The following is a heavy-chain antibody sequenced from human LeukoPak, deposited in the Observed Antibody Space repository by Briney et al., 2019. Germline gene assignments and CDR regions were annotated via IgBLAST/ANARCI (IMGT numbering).Heavy chain of an antibody. D-gene: IGHD2-21*01. CDR3: GRKAYCGGDCLDY. CDR1: GFTVSGNY. V-gene: IGHV3-66*01. CDR2: IYRGGST. Sequence: GGSLRLSCAASGFTVSGNYMSWVRQAPGKGLEWVSIIYRGGSTYYADSVKGRFTISRDNSKNTLYLQMNSLRAEDTAVYYCGRKAYCGGDCLDYWGQGTLVTVSS. J-gene: IGHJ4*02.